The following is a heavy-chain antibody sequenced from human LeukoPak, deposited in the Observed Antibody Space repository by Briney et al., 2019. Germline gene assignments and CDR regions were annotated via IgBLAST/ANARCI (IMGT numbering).Heavy chain of an antibody. CDR2: MSSSGSTI. V-gene: IGHV3-11*04. D-gene: IGHD2-2*01. Sequence: GGSLRLSCAASGFTFSDYYMSWIRQAPGKGLEWVSYMSSSGSTIYYADSVRGRFTISRDNAKNSLYLQMNSLRAEDTAVYYCAREGEYQLPKGVYWGQGTLVTVSS. CDR1: GFTFSDYY. CDR3: AREGEYQLPKGVY. J-gene: IGHJ4*02.